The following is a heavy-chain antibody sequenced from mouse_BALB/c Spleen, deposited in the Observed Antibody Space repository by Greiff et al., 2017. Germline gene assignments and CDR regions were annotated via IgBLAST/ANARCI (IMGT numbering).Heavy chain of an antibody. D-gene: IGHD2-4*01. Sequence: EVQRVESGGGLVKPGGSLKLSCAASGFTFSSYAMSWVRQTPEKRLEWVASISSGGSTYYPDSVKGRFTISRDNARNILYLQMSSLRSEDTAMYYCAKYYDYDVYFDYWGQGTTLTVSS. CDR3: AKYYDYDVYFDY. CDR2: ISSGGST. J-gene: IGHJ2*01. CDR1: GFTFSSYA. V-gene: IGHV5-6-5*01.